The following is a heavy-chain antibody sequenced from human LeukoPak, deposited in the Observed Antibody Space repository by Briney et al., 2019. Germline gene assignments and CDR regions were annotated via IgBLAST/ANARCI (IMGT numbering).Heavy chain of an antibody. CDR3: ASTTAAGTYYYYYMDV. CDR2: ISSSSSYI. V-gene: IGHV3-21*01. D-gene: IGHD6-13*01. CDR1: GFTFSSYS. Sequence: PGGCLRLSCTASGFTFSSYSMNWVRQAPGKGLEWVSSISSSSSYIYYADSVKGRFTISRDNAKNSLYLQMNSLRAEDTAVYYCASTTAAGTYYYYYMDVWGKGTTVTISS. J-gene: IGHJ6*03.